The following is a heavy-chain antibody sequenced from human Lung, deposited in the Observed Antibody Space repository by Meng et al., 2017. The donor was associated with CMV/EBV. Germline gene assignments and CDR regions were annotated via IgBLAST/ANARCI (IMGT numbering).Heavy chain of an antibody. CDR2: IYLRDSET. D-gene: IGHD3-9*01. CDR3: ARLSDDILTGYFVSPFDY. J-gene: IGHJ4*02. Sequence: GGSLRLSCEAPGYNFWIGWVRQMPGKGLEWMGIIYLRDSETKYSPSFQGQVTISADKSINTAYLQWSSLKASDTAMYYCARLSDDILTGYFVSPFDYWGQGTLVTVSS. V-gene: IGHV5-51*01. CDR1: GYNFW.